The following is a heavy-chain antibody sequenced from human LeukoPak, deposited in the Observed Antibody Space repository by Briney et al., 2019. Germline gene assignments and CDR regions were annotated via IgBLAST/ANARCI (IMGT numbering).Heavy chain of an antibody. CDR1: GYTFSRYG. V-gene: IGHV1-18*01. D-gene: IGHD1-26*01. CDR2: IGVFNGNR. CDR3: GRDWDWHVQF. Sequence: ASVKVSCKTSGYTFSRYGFSWVRQAPGQGLEWIGWIGVFNGNRNYAKSVQGRITLTADTSTNTTYMELRSLTSDDTAVYFCGRDWDWHVQFWGQGTLITVSS. J-gene: IGHJ4*02.